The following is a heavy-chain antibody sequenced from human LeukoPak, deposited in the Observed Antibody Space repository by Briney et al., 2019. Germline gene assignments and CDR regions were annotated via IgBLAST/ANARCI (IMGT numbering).Heavy chain of an antibody. J-gene: IGHJ6*03. Sequence: ASVKVSCKASGYTFTGYYMLWVRQAPGQGLEWMGWMNPNSGGTNYAQKFQGRVTMTRDTSISTAYMELSRLRSDDTAVYYCARDPAAAGTLYYYYMDVWGKGTTVTVSS. CDR3: ARDPAAAGTLYYYYMDV. V-gene: IGHV1-2*02. D-gene: IGHD6-13*01. CDR2: MNPNSGGT. CDR1: GYTFTGYY.